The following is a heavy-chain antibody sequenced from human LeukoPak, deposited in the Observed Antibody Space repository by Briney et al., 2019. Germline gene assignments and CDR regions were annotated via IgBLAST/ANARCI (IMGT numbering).Heavy chain of an antibody. J-gene: IGHJ4*02. CDR3: AKVLIPPYGSGSYSWQKTRSKYYFDY. Sequence: LAGGSLRLSCAASGFTFSSYAMSWVRQAPGKGLEWVSAISGSGGSTYYADSVKGRFTISRDNSKSTLYLQMNSLRAEDTAVYYCAKVLIPPYGSGSYSWQKTRSKYYFDYWGQGTLVTVSS. CDR1: GFTFSSYA. CDR2: ISGSGGST. D-gene: IGHD3-10*01. V-gene: IGHV3-23*01.